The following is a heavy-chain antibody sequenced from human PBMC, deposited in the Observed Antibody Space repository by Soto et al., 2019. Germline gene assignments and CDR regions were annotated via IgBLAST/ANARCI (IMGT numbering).Heavy chain of an antibody. CDR3: ASITHNDYGVF. V-gene: IGHV3-48*02. Sequence: GGSLRPSCAASGFTFRSYSMNWVRQAPRKGLEWISYYCGLSSSIHNTDSVNGRFTTPRHNAKNSLYLEMASLRYEDTAVYYCASITHNDYGVFWGQGTPVTVYS. J-gene: IGHJ4*02. D-gene: IGHD4-17*01. CDR1: GFTFRSYS. CDR2: YCGLSSSI.